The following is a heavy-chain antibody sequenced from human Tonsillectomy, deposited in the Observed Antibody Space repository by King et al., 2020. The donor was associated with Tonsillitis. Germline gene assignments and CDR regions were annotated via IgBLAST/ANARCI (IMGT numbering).Heavy chain of an antibody. CDR3: ARLAARGEPHYDGIDV. CDR2: IATDGRYK. V-gene: IGHV3-30*04. CDR1: GFSFSNYV. D-gene: IGHD6-6*01. Sequence: VQLVESGGGVVQPGRSLRLSCAASGFSFSNYVMSWVRQAPGKGLEWVAVIATDGRYKYFADSVKGRFTISRDNSKSTLYLPMNSLRGEDTAVYYCARLAARGEPHYDGIDVWGQGTTVTVSS. J-gene: IGHJ6*02.